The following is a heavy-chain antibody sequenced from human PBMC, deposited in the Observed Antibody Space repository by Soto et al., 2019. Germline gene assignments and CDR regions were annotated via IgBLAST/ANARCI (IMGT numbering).Heavy chain of an antibody. CDR3: ASLVVTANPFDY. D-gene: IGHD2-21*02. V-gene: IGHV3-30-3*01. CDR2: ISYDGSNK. Sequence: QVQLVEPGGGVVQPGRSLRLSCAASGFTFSSYAMHWVRQAPGKGLEWVAVISYDGSNKYYADSVKGRFTISRDNSKNTLYLQMNSLRAEDTAVYYCASLVVTANPFDYWGQGTLVTVSS. CDR1: GFTFSSYA. J-gene: IGHJ4*02.